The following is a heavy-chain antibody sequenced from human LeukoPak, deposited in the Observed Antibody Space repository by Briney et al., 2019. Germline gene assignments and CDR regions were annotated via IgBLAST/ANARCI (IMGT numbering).Heavy chain of an antibody. CDR1: GDSVSSNSAS. CDR3: ARDNDYGGYYFDY. CDR2: TYYTSKWFN. J-gene: IGHJ4*02. Sequence: SQTLSPTCAISGDSVSSNSASWHWIRQSPSRGLQWLGRTYYTSKWFNDYAVSLKSRITINPDTSKNQYSLQLNSVTPEDTAVYFCARDNDYGGYYFDYWGQGTLVTVSS. V-gene: IGHV6-1*01. D-gene: IGHD4-23*01.